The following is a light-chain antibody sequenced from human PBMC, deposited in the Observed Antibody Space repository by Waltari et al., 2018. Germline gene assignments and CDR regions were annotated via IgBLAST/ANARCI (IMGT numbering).Light chain of an antibody. CDR2: GAS. CDR1: QSVSSN. CDR3: QQYNNWPGT. J-gene: IGKJ2*01. V-gene: IGKV3-15*01. Sequence: EIVMTQPPATLSVSPGERATLSCRASQSVSSNLAWYQENPGPAPRLLIYGASTRATGIPARFSGSGSGTEFTLTISSLQSEDFAVYYCQQYNNWPGTFGQGTKLEIK.